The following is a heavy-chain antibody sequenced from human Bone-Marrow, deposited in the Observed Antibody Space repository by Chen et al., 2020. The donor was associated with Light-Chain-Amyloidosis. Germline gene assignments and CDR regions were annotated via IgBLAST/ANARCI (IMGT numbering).Heavy chain of an antibody. J-gene: IGHJ3*02. CDR2: ISTSGGST. CDR1: GFTFSSYA. D-gene: IGHD1-7*01. Sequence: EVQILESGGDLVQPGGSLRLSCEASGFTFSSYAMSWVRQAPGKGLEWVSAISTSGGSTYYADSVKGRFTISRDNSKNTLYLQMNSRRAEDTAVYYCAKVAVWNYPDDAFDIWGQGTMVTVSS. CDR3: AKVAVWNYPDDAFDI. V-gene: IGHV3-23*01.